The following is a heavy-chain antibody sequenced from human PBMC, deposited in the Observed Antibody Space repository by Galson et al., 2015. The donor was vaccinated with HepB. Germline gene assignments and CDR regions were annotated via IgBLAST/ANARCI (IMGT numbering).Heavy chain of an antibody. J-gene: IGHJ4*02. CDR3: AHTAGRLPDY. D-gene: IGHD1-14*01. V-gene: IGHV2-5*02. CDR2: IYWDDVR. Sequence: PALVKPTQTLTLTCTFSGFSLNDNAVGVAWIRQPPGKALEWLALIYWDDVRHYNPSLNNRLAITKDSSKNQVVLTLSDIDPVDTATYYCAHTAGRLPDYWGQGTLVTVST. CDR1: GFSLNDNAVG.